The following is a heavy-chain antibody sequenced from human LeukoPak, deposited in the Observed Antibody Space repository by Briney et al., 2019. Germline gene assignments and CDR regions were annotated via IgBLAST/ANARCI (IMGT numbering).Heavy chain of an antibody. V-gene: IGHV3-74*01. Sequence: GGSLRLSCAASGFTFSNSWMHWVRQAPGKGLVWVSGISPDGTTTNYADSMKGRFTISRDNAKDTLYLQMNSLRAEDTAVYYCMRSFDYWGQGTLVTVSS. CDR1: GFTFSNSW. CDR3: MRSFDY. CDR2: ISPDGTTT. J-gene: IGHJ4*02.